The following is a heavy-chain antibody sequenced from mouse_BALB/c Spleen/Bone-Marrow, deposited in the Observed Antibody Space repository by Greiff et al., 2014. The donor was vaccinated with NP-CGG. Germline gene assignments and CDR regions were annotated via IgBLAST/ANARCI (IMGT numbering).Heavy chain of an antibody. J-gene: IGHJ1*01. CDR1: GFNIKDTY. D-gene: IGHD2-14*01. CDR3: ASYRYAWYFDV. CDR2: IDPANGNT. V-gene: IGHV14-3*02. Sequence: DVKLQESGAELVKPGASVKLSCTASGFNIKDTYMHWVKQRPEQGLEWIGRIDPANGNTKYDPKFQGKATITADTSSNTAYLQLSSLTSEDTAVYYGASYRYAWYFDVWGAGTTVTVSS.